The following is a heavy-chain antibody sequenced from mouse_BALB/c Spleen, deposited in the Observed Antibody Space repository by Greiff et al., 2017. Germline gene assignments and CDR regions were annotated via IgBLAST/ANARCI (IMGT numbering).Heavy chain of an antibody. V-gene: IGHV5-12-2*01. J-gene: IGHJ1*01. D-gene: IGHD1-1*01. CDR2: ISNGGGST. CDR1: GFTFSSYT. CDR3: ARYYYGSSRPYWYFDV. Sequence: DVKLVESGGGLVQPGGSLKLSCAASGFTFSSYTMSWVRQTPEKRLEWVAYISNGGGSTYYPDTVKGRFTISRDNAKNTLYLQMSSLKSEDTAMYYCARYYYGSSRPYWYFDVWGAGTTVTVSS.